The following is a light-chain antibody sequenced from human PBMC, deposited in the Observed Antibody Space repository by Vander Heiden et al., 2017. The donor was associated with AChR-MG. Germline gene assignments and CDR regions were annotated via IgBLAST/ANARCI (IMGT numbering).Light chain of an antibody. J-gene: IGLJ3*02. CDR2: SNN. V-gene: IGLV1-44*01. CDR1: SSNIGSNT. CDR3: AAWDDSLNGWV. Sequence: QSVLTQPPSASGTPGQRVTISCSGSSSNIGSNTGNWYQQLPGTAPKLLIYSNNQRPSGVPDQFSGSKSGTSASLAISGPQSEDEADYYCAAWDDSLNGWVFGGGTKLTVL.